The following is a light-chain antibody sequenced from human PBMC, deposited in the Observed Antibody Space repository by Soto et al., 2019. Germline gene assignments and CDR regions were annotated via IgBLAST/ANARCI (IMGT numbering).Light chain of an antibody. CDR2: DTT. J-gene: IGLJ1*01. CDR3: LLSYNGPYV. CDR1: TGAVTNGHY. V-gene: IGLV7-46*01. Sequence: QAVVTQEPSLTVSPGGTVTLTCGSRTGAVTNGHYPYWFQQKPGQAPRTLIYDTTNRHSWTPARFSGYLLGGKAALTLSGAQPEDEAEYYCLLSYNGPYVFGTGTKLTVL.